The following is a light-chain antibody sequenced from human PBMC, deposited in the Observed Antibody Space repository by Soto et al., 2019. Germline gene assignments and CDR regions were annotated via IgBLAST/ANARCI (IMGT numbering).Light chain of an antibody. V-gene: IGLV2-14*01. CDR1: SSDVGGYNY. CDR3: SSYTSSSRYV. CDR2: DVS. Sequence: QSVLTQPASVSGSPVQSITISCTGTSSDVGGYNYVSWYQQHPGKAPKLMIYDVSNRPSGVSNRFSGSKSGNTASLTISGLQAEDEADYSCSSYTSSSRYVFGTGTKVTVL. J-gene: IGLJ1*01.